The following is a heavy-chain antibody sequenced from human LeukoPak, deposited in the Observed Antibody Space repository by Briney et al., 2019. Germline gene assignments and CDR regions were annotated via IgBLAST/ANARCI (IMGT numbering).Heavy chain of an antibody. CDR1: GFTLSSYG. V-gene: IGHV3-30*18. CDR3: AKEDYDGSGSYLGY. Sequence: GGSLRLSCAASGFTLSSYGMHWVRQAPGKGLEWVAVISYDGSNGNYVDSVKGRFTISRDNSKNTLYLQMNSLRAEDMAVYYCAKEDYDGSGSYLGYWGQGTLVTVSS. J-gene: IGHJ4*02. D-gene: IGHD3-10*01. CDR2: ISYDGSNG.